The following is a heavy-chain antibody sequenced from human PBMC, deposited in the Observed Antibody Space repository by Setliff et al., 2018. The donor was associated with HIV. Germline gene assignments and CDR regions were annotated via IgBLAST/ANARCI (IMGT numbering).Heavy chain of an antibody. D-gene: IGHD3-9*01. J-gene: IGHJ3*02. CDR2: IIPIFGTA. CDR1: GGTFSSYA. CDR3: ARYYDILTGYHAFDI. V-gene: IGHV1-69*05. Sequence: GASVKVSCKASGGTFSSYAISWVRQAPGQGLEWMGGIIPIFGTANYAQKFQGRVTMTTDTSTSTAYMELRSLRSDDTAVYYCARYYDILTGYHAFDIWGQGTMVTVSS.